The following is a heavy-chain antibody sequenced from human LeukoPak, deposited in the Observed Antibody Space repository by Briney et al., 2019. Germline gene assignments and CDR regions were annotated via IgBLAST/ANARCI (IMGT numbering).Heavy chain of an antibody. CDR2: INWNGGST. CDR1: GFTFDDYG. J-gene: IGHJ4*02. CDR3: ARVQRELMSYYFDY. Sequence: PGGSLRLSCAASGFTFDDYGMSWVRQAPGKGLEWVSGINWNGGSTGYADSVKGRFTISRDNAKNSLYLQMNSLRVEDTALYYCARVQRELMSYYFDYWGQGTLVTVSS. V-gene: IGHV3-20*04. D-gene: IGHD1-1*01.